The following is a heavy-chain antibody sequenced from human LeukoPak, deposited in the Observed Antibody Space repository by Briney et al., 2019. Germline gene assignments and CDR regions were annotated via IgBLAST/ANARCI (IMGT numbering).Heavy chain of an antibody. CDR1: GFTFSNYG. Sequence: GRSLRLSCGASGFTFSNYGMHWVRQAPGKGLEWVGIIWHDGSNKFYVDSVKGRFTISRDNSKNTLDLQMNSLRVDDTAVYYCARGGGGEASVLDYWGQGVLVTVSS. CDR2: IWHDGSNK. J-gene: IGHJ4*02. CDR3: ARGGGGEASVLDY. V-gene: IGHV3-33*01. D-gene: IGHD2-15*01.